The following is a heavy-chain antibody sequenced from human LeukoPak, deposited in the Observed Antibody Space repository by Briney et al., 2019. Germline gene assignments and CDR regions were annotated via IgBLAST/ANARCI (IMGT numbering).Heavy chain of an antibody. V-gene: IGHV3-64*01. J-gene: IGHJ4*02. D-gene: IGHD2-21*01. CDR3: ARDRLPYCCGDCYSGRFHY. CDR1: GFTFSSYA. Sequence: GGSLRLSCAASGFTFSSYAMHWVRQAPGKGLECVSAISSNGDSTYYAISVKAILTLSRDNPKNTLYLQMGPLRAEDMAVYYCARDRLPYCCGDCYSGRFHYWGQGTLVTVPS. CDR2: ISSNGDST.